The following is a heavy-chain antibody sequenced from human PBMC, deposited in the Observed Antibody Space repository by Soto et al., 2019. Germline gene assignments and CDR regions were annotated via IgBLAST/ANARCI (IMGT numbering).Heavy chain of an antibody. CDR2: IWYDGSNK. J-gene: IGHJ4*02. CDR1: GFTFSSYG. D-gene: IGHD3-9*01. CDR3: ARERAAYYDILTGYYNPYY. Sequence: QVQLVESGGGVVQPGRSLRLSCAASGFTFSSYGMHWVRQAPGKGLEWVAVIWYDGSNKYYADSVKGRFTISRDNSKNTLYLQMNSLRAEDTAVYYCARERAAYYDILTGYYNPYYWGRGTLVTVSS. V-gene: IGHV3-33*01.